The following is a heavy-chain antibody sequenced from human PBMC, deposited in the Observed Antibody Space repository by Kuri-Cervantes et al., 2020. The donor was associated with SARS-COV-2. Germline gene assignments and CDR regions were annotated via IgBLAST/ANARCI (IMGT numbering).Heavy chain of an antibody. Sequence: GGSLRLPCAASGFTFSTYDIHWVRQVPGKGLEWVSAITAAGAEFNAGSVRGRFTGSRENAKTSAYLQMNSLTADDTAVYYCAKEGIASYDPLDVWGLGTMVTVSS. CDR1: GFTFSTYD. J-gene: IGHJ3*01. V-gene: IGHV3-13*01. CDR3: AKEGIASYDPLDV. CDR2: ITAAGAE. D-gene: IGHD6-13*01.